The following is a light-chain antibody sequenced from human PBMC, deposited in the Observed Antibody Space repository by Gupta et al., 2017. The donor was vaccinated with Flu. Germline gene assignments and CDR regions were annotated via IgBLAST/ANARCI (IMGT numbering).Light chain of an antibody. CDR3: QQCLTTPIT. J-gene: IGKJ3*01. Sequence: DIQMTQSPSSLSASVGDRVTLTCRASQSITTYLNWYQQKPGKAPKLLIYAASSLHSGVPSRFSGSGSGTDFTLTISSLQPEDVATYYCQQCLTTPITFGPGTKVDLK. CDR2: AAS. CDR1: QSITTY. V-gene: IGKV1-39*01.